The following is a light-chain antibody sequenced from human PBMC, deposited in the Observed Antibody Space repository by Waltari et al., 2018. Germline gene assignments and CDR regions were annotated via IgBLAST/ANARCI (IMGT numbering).Light chain of an antibody. CDR1: STNVGNYDL. CDR2: QVT. V-gene: IGLV2-23*02. J-gene: IGLJ2*01. CDR3: CSYAGSSSRSLVV. Sequence: QSALTQPASVSGSPGQSITISCTGTSTNVGNYDLVSWYQQHPGKAPKLMIYQVTKRPSGVSYRFSGSKSGNTASLTISGLQADDEADYYCCSYAGSSSRSLVVFGEGTKLTVL.